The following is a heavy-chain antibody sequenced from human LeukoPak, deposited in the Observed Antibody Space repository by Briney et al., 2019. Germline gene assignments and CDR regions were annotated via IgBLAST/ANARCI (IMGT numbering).Heavy chain of an antibody. CDR1: GYTFTGYY. D-gene: IGHD3-22*01. V-gene: IGHV1-2*02. Sequence: GASVKVSCKASGYTFTGYYMHWVRQAPGQGLEWMGWINPNSGGTNYAQKLQGRVTMTTDTSTSTAYMELRSLRSDDTAVYYCAREEDSYYDSSGYVSWGQGTLVTVSS. J-gene: IGHJ5*02. CDR3: AREEDSYYDSSGYVS. CDR2: INPNSGGT.